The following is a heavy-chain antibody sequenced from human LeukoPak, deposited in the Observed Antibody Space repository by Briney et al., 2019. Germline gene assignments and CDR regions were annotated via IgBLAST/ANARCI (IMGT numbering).Heavy chain of an antibody. V-gene: IGHV3-48*04. CDR1: GFTFNSYA. Sequence: GSLRLSCAASGFTFNSYAMNWVRQAPGKGLEWVSYISSSTSTIYYADSVKGRFTISRDNARNSLYLQMNSLRAEDTAVYYCARGGSVAAADYWYFDLWGRGTLVTVSS. CDR3: ARGGSVAAADYWYFDL. D-gene: IGHD6-13*01. CDR2: ISSSTSTI. J-gene: IGHJ2*01.